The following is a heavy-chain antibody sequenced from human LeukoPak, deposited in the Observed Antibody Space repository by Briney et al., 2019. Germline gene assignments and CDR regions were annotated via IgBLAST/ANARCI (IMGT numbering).Heavy chain of an antibody. D-gene: IGHD5/OR15-5a*01. CDR1: GFTFSNAW. J-gene: IGHJ6*02. CDR3: TTLRLALAYGVDV. CDR2: IKSKTDGETT. V-gene: IGHV3-15*01. Sequence: PGXSLRLSCEASGFTFSNAWMSWVRQAPGQGLEWIGXIKSKTDGETTEYAAPVKGRFTISRDDSKNTLYLQMNSLKTEDTAVYYCTTLRLALAYGVDVWGQGTTVTVSS.